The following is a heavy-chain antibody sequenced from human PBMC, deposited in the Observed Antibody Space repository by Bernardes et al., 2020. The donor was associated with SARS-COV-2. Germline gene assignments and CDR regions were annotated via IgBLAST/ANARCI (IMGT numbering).Heavy chain of an antibody. Sequence: GGSLRLSCAASGFTFSSYDMHWVRQATGKGLEWVSAIGTAGDTYYPGSVKGRFTISRENAKNSLYLQMNSLRAEDTAVYYCARPGRPGAYYFDYWGQGTLVTVSS. CDR3: ARPGRPGAYYFDY. CDR2: IGTAGDT. D-gene: IGHD1-26*01. CDR1: GFTFSSYD. J-gene: IGHJ4*02. V-gene: IGHV3-13*01.